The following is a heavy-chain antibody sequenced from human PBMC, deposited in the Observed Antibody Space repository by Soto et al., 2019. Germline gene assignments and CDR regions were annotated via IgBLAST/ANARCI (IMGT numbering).Heavy chain of an antibody. CDR1: GGSFSGYD. D-gene: IGHD2-21*02. CDR2: INHSGST. V-gene: IGHV4-34*01. Sequence: SETLSLTCAVYGGSFSGYDWSWIRQFPGKGLEWIGEINHSGSTNYNPSLKSRVTISVDTSKNQFSLQLSSVTAADTAVYFCAREDDGGDRDYYGLDVWGQGTTVTVSS. CDR3: AREDDGGDRDYYGLDV. J-gene: IGHJ6*02.